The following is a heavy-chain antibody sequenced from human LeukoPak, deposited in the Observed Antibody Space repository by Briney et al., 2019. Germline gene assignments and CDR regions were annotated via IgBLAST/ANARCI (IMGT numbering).Heavy chain of an antibody. V-gene: IGHV3-21*01. CDR3: ARDGVSYYDSSGYFLS. Sequence: GGSLRLSCAASGFTFSSSSMNWVRQAPGKGLEWVSSITSSSSYIYYADSVKGRFTISRDNAKNSLYLQMNSLRAEDTAVYYCARDGVSYYDSSGYFLSWGQGTLVTVSS. CDR1: GFTFSSSS. J-gene: IGHJ5*02. CDR2: ITSSSSYI. D-gene: IGHD3-22*01.